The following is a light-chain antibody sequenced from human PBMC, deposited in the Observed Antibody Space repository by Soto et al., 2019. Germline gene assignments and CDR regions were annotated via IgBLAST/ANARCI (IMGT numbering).Light chain of an antibody. CDR1: SGHSSYA. Sequence: QLVLTQSPSASASLGASVKLTCTLSSGHSSYAIAWHQQQPEKGPRYLMKLNSDGSHSKGDGIPDRFSGSSSGAERYLTISSLQSEDEADYYCQTWATGIQVFGGRTKVTVL. CDR2: LNSDGSH. V-gene: IGLV4-69*01. CDR3: QTWATGIQV. J-gene: IGLJ2*01.